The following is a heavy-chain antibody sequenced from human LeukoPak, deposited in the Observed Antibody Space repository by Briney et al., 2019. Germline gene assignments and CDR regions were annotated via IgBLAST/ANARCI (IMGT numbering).Heavy chain of an antibody. V-gene: IGHV3-48*03. J-gene: IGHJ5*01. CDR2: ISSSGSTI. Sequence: GGSLRLSCAASVFTFSSYEMNWVRQAPGKGLEWVSYISSSGSTIYYAHPVKGRFTISRDTTKNSLYLQMNSLRAENTAVYYSSCGCCSGGSCPDDSWGQGNLVTVSS. D-gene: IGHD2-15*01. CDR1: VFTFSSYE. CDR3: SCGCCSGGSCPDDS.